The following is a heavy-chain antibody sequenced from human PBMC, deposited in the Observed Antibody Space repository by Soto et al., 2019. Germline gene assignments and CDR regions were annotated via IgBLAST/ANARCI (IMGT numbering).Heavy chain of an antibody. CDR1: GYTFTSYY. D-gene: IGHD2-2*01. J-gene: IGHJ4*02. Sequence: ASVKVSCKASGYTFTSYYMHWVRQAPGQGLEWMGIINPSGGSTSYAQKFQGRVTMTRDTSTSTVYMELSSLRSEDTAVYYCAREQDIVVVPAAERSEYFDYWGQGTLVTVS. V-gene: IGHV1-46*03. CDR2: INPSGGST. CDR3: AREQDIVVVPAAERSEYFDY.